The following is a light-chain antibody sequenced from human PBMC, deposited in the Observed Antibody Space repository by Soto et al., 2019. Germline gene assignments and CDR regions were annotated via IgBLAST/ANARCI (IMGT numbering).Light chain of an antibody. Sequence: QSVLTQPPSVSGAPGQRVTISCTGSRSNIGAAYDAHWYQHLPGAAPKLLIYGNSNRPSGVPDRFSGSKSGTSASLAITGLQAEDEADYYCQSYDSSLSIYVFGNGTKVTVL. CDR2: GNS. J-gene: IGLJ1*01. CDR3: QSYDSSLSIYV. V-gene: IGLV1-40*01. CDR1: RSNIGAAYD.